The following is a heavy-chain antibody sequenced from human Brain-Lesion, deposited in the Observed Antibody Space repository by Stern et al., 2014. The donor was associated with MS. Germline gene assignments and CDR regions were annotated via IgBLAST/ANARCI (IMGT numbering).Heavy chain of an antibody. CDR2: INPKSGGT. J-gene: IGHJ4*02. Sequence: QMQLVQSGAEVKKPGASVKVSCKASGYTFTGYYMHWVRQAPGQVLEWMGWINPKSGGTNYAQKFQGWVTMTRDTSINTAYMELSRLRSDDTAVYYCATYYYDSTGYNDFWGQGTLVTVSS. CDR3: ATYYYDSTGYNDF. CDR1: GYTFTGYY. V-gene: IGHV1-2*04. D-gene: IGHD3-22*01.